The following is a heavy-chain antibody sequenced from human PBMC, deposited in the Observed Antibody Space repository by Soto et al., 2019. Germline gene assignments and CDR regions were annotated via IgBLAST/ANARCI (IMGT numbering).Heavy chain of an antibody. J-gene: IGHJ6*02. D-gene: IGHD3-3*01. CDR1: GYSISSGYY. Sequence: SETLSLTCTVSGYSISSGYYWGWIRQPPGKGLEWIGSIYHSGSTYYNPSLKSRVTISVDTSKNQFSLKLSSVTAADTAVYYCARDRDYDFWSGYYYYGMDVWGQGTTVTVSS. CDR2: IYHSGST. V-gene: IGHV4-38-2*02. CDR3: ARDRDYDFWSGYYYYGMDV.